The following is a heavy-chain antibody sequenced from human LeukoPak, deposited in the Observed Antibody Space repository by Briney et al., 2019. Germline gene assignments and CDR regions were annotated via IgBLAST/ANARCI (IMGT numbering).Heavy chain of an antibody. CDR3: ARGLRRGGGSRDYYYYMDV. J-gene: IGHJ6*03. D-gene: IGHD2-15*01. Sequence: ASVKVSCKASGYTFTGYYMHWVRQAPGQGLECMGRINPNRGGTKYAQKFQGGVTMTRDTSISTAYMEMSRLRSDDTAVYYCARGLRRGGGSRDYYYYMDVWGKGTTVTVSS. V-gene: IGHV1-2*06. CDR2: INPNRGGT. CDR1: GYTFTGYY.